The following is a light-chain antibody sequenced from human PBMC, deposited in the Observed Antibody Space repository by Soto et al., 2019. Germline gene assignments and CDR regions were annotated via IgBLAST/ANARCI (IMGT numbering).Light chain of an antibody. Sequence: QSALTQPASVSGSPGHSIPISCTGTSSDVGGYNYVSWYQQHPGKAPKLMIYDVSNRPSGVSNRFSGSKSGNTASLTISGLQAEDEADYYCSSYTISSTLVFGTGTKVTVL. CDR1: SSDVGGYNY. CDR3: SSYTISSTLV. V-gene: IGLV2-14*01. CDR2: DVS. J-gene: IGLJ1*01.